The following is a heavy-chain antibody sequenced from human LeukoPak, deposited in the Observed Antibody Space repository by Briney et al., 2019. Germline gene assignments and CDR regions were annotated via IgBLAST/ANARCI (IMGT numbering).Heavy chain of an antibody. Sequence: PGGSLRLSCAASGFPLSSYGMHWVRQAPGKGLEWVAVIWNDGSKKLYADSVKGRFTVSRDNHKNVVFLQMNTLRVDDTAVYYCAKDRNIVIIPAAIEGFDYWGLGTLVTVAS. D-gene: IGHD2-2*01. CDR2: IWNDGSKK. J-gene: IGHJ4*02. CDR1: GFPLSSYG. V-gene: IGHV3-33*06. CDR3: AKDRNIVIIPAAIEGFDY.